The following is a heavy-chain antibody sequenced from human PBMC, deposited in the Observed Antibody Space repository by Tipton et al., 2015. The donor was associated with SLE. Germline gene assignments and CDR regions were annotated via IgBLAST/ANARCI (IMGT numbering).Heavy chain of an antibody. CDR1: GFIFSNAW. D-gene: IGHD6-13*01. CDR3: AGQLSYYYGMDV. CDR2: IKSKTDGGAI. V-gene: IGHV3-15*01. Sequence: SLRLSCAASGFIFSNAWMTWVRQAPGKGLEWVGLIKSKTDGGAIAYAAPVKGRLTISRDDSENTLYLQMNSLRAEDTAVYYCAGQLSYYYGMDVWGQGTTVTVSS. J-gene: IGHJ6*02.